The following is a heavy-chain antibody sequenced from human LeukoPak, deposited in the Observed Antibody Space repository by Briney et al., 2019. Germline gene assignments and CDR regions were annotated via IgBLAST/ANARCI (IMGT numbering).Heavy chain of an antibody. CDR2: IYYSGST. J-gene: IGHJ4*02. CDR3: ASLVGARNY. CDR1: GGSISSSSYY. D-gene: IGHD1-26*01. V-gene: IGHV4-39*01. Sequence: SETLSLTCTVSGGSISSSSYYWGWIRQPPGKGLEWIGSIYYSGSTYYNPSLKSRVTISVDASKNQFSLKLSSVTAADTAVYYCASLVGARNYSGQGTLVTVSS.